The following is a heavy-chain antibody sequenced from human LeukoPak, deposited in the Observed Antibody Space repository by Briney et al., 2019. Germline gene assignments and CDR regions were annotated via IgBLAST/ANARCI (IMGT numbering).Heavy chain of an antibody. V-gene: IGHV1-18*01. D-gene: IGHD1-26*01. CDR3: ARVQWELNWFDP. CDR2: ISAYNGNT. CDR1: GYTFTSYG. Sequence: ASVKVSCKASGYTFTSYGISWVRQAPGQGLEWMGWISAYNGNTNYAQKLQGRVTMTTDTSTSTAYMELRSLRSDDTAVYCCARVQWELNWFDPWGQGTLVTVSS. J-gene: IGHJ5*02.